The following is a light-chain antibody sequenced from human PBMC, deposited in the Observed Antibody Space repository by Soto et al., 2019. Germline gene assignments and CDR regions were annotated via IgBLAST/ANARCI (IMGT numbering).Light chain of an antibody. CDR1: QSVSGS. J-gene: IGKJ4*01. V-gene: IGKV3-11*01. CDR2: DAS. CDR3: QEGTYWPA. Sequence: EIVLTQSPAILSLSPGEKATLSCRASQSVSGSLGWYQQKPGQAPRLIIYDASVRATGIPARFSGSGSGTDFTLTISSLEPEDFVVYYCQEGTYWPAFGGGTKG.